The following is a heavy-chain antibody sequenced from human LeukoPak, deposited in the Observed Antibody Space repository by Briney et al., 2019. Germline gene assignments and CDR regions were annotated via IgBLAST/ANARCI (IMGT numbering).Heavy chain of an antibody. CDR2: VSTSNGDT. J-gene: IGHJ4*02. V-gene: IGHV1-18*01. D-gene: IGHD5-18*01. CDR3: ARVSDTSMVTPGFDS. CDR1: GYNFNRYT. Sequence: GASVTVSCKPSGYNFNRYTITWVRQAPGPGLEWMGWVSTSNGDTSYADKFQGRVTMTTETVTKTAYMELRRLRSGDTAMYFCARVSDTSMVTPGFDSWGQGTLVTVSS.